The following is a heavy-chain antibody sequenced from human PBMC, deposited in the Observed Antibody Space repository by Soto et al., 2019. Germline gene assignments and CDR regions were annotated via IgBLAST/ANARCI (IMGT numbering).Heavy chain of an antibody. D-gene: IGHD3-22*01. CDR3: ARAPPYYDSSGYYAEYYFDY. V-gene: IGHV3-11*05. CDR1: GFTFSDYY. CDR2: ISSSSSYT. Sequence: PGGSLRLCCAASGFTFSDYYMSWIRQAPGKGLEWVSYISSSSSYTNYADSVKGRFTISRDNAKNSLYLQMNSLRAEDTAVYYCARAPPYYDSSGYYAEYYFDYWGQGTLVTVSS. J-gene: IGHJ4*02.